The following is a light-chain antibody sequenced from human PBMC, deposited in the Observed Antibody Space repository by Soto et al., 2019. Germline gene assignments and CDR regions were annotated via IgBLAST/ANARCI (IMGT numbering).Light chain of an antibody. V-gene: IGKV1-8*01. CDR1: QGISSY. CDR3: QQYYSYPPIT. Sequence: AIRMTQSPSSFSASTGDRVTITCRASQGISSYLAWYQQKPGKAPKLLIYAASTLQSGVPSRFSGSGSGTDFTLTISCLQSEDFATYSCQQYYSYPPITFGQGTRLEIK. CDR2: AAS. J-gene: IGKJ5*01.